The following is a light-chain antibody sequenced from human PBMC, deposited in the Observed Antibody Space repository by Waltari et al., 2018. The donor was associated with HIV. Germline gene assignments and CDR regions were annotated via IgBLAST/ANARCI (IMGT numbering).Light chain of an antibody. CDR3: QQANSFLAIT. CDR1: RDINNW. Sequence: DIQMPQSPSSVSASVGDRVTITCRASRDINNWLAWYQQKPGKAPKLLIYDASSLQSGVPSRFSGSGSGTEFTLTISSLQAEDSAVYYCQQANSFLAITFGQGTRLEIK. J-gene: IGKJ5*01. V-gene: IGKV1-12*01. CDR2: DAS.